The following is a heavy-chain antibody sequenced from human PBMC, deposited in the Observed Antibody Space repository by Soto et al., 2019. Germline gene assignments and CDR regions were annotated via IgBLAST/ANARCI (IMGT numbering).Heavy chain of an antibody. V-gene: IGHV4-61*02. Sequence: SETLSLTGTVSGGSISSGGYYWGWIRQPPGKGPEWIASTYNNPSXRSRVSMSIDTSKDQFSLKLKSVTAADTALYFCARQRTSVVTQAYFDVWGPGSLVTVSS. J-gene: IGHJ4*02. D-gene: IGHD2-21*02. CDR2: T. CDR1: GGSISSGGYY. CDR3: ARQRTSVVTQAYFDV.